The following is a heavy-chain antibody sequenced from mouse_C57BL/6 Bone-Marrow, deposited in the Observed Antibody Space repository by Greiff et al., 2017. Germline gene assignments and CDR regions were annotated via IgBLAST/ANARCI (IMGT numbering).Heavy chain of an antibody. CDR3: ARGALRRVDY. D-gene: IGHD1-2*01. CDR2: IDPSDSYT. V-gene: IGHV1-50*01. CDR1: GYTFTSYW. J-gene: IGHJ2*01. Sequence: QVQLQQPGAELVKPGASVKLSCKASGYTFTSYWMQWVKQRPGQGLEWIGEIDPSDSYTNYNQKFKGKATLTVDTSSSTAYMQLSSLTSEDSAVYYCARGALRRVDYWGQGTTLTVSS.